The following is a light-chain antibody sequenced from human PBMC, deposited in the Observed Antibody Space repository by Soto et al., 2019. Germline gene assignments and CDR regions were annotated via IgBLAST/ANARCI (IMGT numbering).Light chain of an antibody. CDR2: AAS. CDR1: QDISSW. J-gene: IGKJ5*01. V-gene: IGKV1D-12*01. Sequence: DVEITQSQSSLSGSVGDRVVFSCRPSQDISSWLAWYQQKPGKAPKLLIYAASSLQSGVPSRFSGSGSGTDFTLTIRSLQPEDFATYFCQQPIRFPITFGQGTRLEIK. CDR3: QQPIRFPIT.